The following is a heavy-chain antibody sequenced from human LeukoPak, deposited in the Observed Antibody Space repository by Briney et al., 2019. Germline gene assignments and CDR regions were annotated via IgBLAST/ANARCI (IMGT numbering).Heavy chain of an antibody. CDR1: GDSVSSNSAA. CDR2: TYYRSKWYN. V-gene: IGHV6-1*01. J-gene: IGHJ4*02. D-gene: IGHD1/OR15-1a*01. Sequence: SQTLSLTCAISGDSVSSNSAAWYWIRQSPSRGLEWLGRTYYRSKWYNDYAVSVKSRITINPDTSKNQFSLQLNSVTPDDTAVYYCARNFETPQQIWGQGTLVTVSS. CDR3: ARNFETPQQI.